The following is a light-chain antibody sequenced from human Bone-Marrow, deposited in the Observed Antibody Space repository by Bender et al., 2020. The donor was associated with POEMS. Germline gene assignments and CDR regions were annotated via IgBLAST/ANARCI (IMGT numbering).Light chain of an antibody. CDR2: DVT. CDR3: SGYSRGLTLVL. CDR1: RSDVGGYNF. J-gene: IGLJ2*01. Sequence: QSALTQPASVSGSPGQSTTISCTGSRSDVGGYNFVSWYQQHPGKAPKLMIYDVTNRASGVSDRFTGSKSGNTASLTISGLQAVDEANYFCSGYSRGLTLVLFGGGTKVTV. V-gene: IGLV2-14*03.